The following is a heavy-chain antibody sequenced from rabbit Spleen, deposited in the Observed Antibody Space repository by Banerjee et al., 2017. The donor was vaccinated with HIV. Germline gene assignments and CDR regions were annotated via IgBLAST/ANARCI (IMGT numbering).Heavy chain of an antibody. J-gene: IGHJ6*01. D-gene: IGHD8-1*01. CDR2: IEGGSSAFS. CDR1: GFDFSSNHY. CDR3: ARDSGSSFSSYGMDL. Sequence: QEQLVESGGGLVQPEGSLTLTCKASGFDFSSNHYMCWVRQAPGKGLEWIACIEGGSSAFSYFASWAKGRFTISKTSSTTVTLQMTSLTAADTATYFCARDSGSSFSSYGMDLWGPGTLVTVS. V-gene: IGHV1S45*01.